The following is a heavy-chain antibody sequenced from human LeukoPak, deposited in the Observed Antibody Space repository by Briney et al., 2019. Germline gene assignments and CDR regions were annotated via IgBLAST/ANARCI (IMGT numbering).Heavy chain of an antibody. D-gene: IGHD1-26*01. V-gene: IGHV3-7*02. CDR3: AKTDVLGATKGYFDH. Sequence: GGSLRLSCAGSGFTFSAYWMSWVRQAPGKGLEWVANINQDGSGKYYVASVKGRFTISRDNAKNSLYLQMNSLRAEDTAVYYCAKTDVLGATKGYFDHWGQGALVTVSS. CDR1: GFTFSAYW. J-gene: IGHJ4*02. CDR2: INQDGSGK.